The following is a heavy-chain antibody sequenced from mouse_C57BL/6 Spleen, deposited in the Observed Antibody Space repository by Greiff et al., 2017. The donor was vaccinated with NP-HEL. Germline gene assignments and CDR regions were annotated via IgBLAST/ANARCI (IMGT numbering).Heavy chain of an antibody. CDR2: ISYDGSN. J-gene: IGHJ3*01. Sequence: EVKLMESGPGLVKPSQSLSLTCSVTGYSITSGYYWNWIRQFPGNKLEWMGYISYDGSNNYNPSLKNRISITRDTSKNQFFLKLNSVTTEDTATYYCASSLRWDGFAYWGQGTLVTVSA. CDR1: GYSITSGYY. D-gene: IGHD1-1*01. CDR3: ASSLRWDGFAY. V-gene: IGHV3-6*01.